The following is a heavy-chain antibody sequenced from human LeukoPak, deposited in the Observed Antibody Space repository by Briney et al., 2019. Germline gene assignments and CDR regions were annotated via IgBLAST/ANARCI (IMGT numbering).Heavy chain of an antibody. D-gene: IGHD4-11*01. J-gene: IGHJ1*01. CDR1: GFTFRSYW. V-gene: IGHV3-74*01. CDR3: ATYSILNAREFRY. Sequence: GGSLRLSCAASGFTFRSYWMHWVRQAPGKGLVWVSRINIDGSSGSYADSVEGRFTISRDNAKNTVYLQMNSLGADDTAVYYCATYSILNAREFRYWGQGTLVTVTS. CDR2: INIDGSSG.